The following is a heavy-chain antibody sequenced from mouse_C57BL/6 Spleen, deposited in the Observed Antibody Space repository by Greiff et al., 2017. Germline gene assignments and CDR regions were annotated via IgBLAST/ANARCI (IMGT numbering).Heavy chain of an antibody. CDR1: GYTFTSYW. CDR2: IHPNSGST. D-gene: IGHD2-4*01. J-gene: IGHJ2*01. CDR3: ARDYDDPVCDY. Sequence: QVQLQQPGAELVKPGASVKLSCKASGYTFTSYWMHWVKQRPGQGLEWIGMIHPNSGSTNYNEKFKSKATLTVDKSSSTAYMQLSSLTSEDSSVYYCARDYDDPVCDYWGQGTTLTVSS. V-gene: IGHV1-64*01.